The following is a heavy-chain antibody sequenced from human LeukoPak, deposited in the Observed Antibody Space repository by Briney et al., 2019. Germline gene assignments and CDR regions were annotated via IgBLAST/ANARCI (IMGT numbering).Heavy chain of an antibody. CDR2: VYYSGIT. CDR3: AKSGPAAGRPDAFDI. V-gene: IGHV4-39*07. CDR1: GGSVTTSSFY. Sequence: SETLSLTCTLSGGSVTTSSFYWAWIRQPPGKGLECIGTVYYSGITYYHSSLKSRVTISVDTSKNQFSLKLNSVTAADTAVYFCAKSGPAAGRPDAFDIWGQGTMVTVSS. D-gene: IGHD2-2*01. J-gene: IGHJ3*02.